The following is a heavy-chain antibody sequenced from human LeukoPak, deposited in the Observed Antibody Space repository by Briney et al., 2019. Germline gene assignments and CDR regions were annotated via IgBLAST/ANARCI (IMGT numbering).Heavy chain of an antibody. D-gene: IGHD6-6*01. CDR2: INHSGST. J-gene: IGHJ4*02. V-gene: IGHV4-34*01. CDR1: GGSFSGYY. CDR3: ARGGYRGQHVHYFDY. Sequence: SETLSLTCAVYGGSFSGYYWSWIRQPPGKGLEWIGEINHSGSTNYNPSLKSRVTISVDTSKNQFSLKLSSVTAADTAVYYCARGGYRGQHVHYFDYWGQGTLVTVSS.